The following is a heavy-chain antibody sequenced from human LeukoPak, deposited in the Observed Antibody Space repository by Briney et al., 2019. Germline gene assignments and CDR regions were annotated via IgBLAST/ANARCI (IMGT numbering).Heavy chain of an antibody. J-gene: IGHJ3*02. CDR3: ARGRGGREDAFDI. Sequence: SETLSLTCTVSGGSVSSGSYYWSWIRQPPGKGLEWIGYIFYSGTSNYNPSLKSRVTTSVDTSKNQVSLKLSSVTAADTAVYYCARGRGGREDAFDIWGQGTMVTASS. CDR1: GGSVSSGSYY. D-gene: IGHD5-24*01. V-gene: IGHV4-61*01. CDR2: IFYSGTS.